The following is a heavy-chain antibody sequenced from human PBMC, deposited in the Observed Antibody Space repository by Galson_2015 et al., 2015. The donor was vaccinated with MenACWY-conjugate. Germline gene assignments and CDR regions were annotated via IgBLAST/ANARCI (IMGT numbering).Heavy chain of an antibody. CDR2: INAGNDNT. V-gene: IGHV1-3*01. CDR3: ARAHGSGSETYFDY. J-gene: IGHJ4*02. CDR1: GYTFTSYA. D-gene: IGHD3-10*01. Sequence: SCKASGYTFTSYAMHCVRQAPGQRLEWMGWINAGNDNTKYSQKFQGRVTITRDTSASTAYMELSSLRSEDTAVYYCARAHGSGSETYFDYWGQGTLVTVSS.